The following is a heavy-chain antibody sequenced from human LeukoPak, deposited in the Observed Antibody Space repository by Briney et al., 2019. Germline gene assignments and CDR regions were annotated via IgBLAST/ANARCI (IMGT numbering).Heavy chain of an antibody. D-gene: IGHD2-2*01. V-gene: IGHV4-4*07. J-gene: IGHJ5*02. CDR3: ARDRPRDIVVVPAATRYNWFDP. CDR1: GGSISSYY. Sequence: SETLSLTCTVSGGSISSYYWSWIRQPAGKGLEWIGRIYTSGSTNYNPSLKSRVTMSVDTSKNQFSLKLSSVTAADTAVYYCARDRPRDIVVVPAATRYNWFDPWGQGTLVTVSS. CDR2: IYTSGST.